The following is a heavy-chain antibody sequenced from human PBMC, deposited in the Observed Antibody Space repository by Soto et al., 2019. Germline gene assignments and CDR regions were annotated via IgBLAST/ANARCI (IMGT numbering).Heavy chain of an antibody. CDR1: GHTVTDLS. CDR2: ISTYSGDT. J-gene: IGHJ5*02. CDR3: ARHHGPTTSENWFDP. V-gene: IGHV1-18*01. D-gene: IGHD5-12*01. Sequence: ASVKVSCKVSGHTVTDLSMHWVRLAPGQGPEWMGWISTYSGDTKYAQKFQGRVTMTTDTSTTTAYLELRSLRSDDTAVYYCARHHGPTTSENWFDPWGQGTLVTVSS.